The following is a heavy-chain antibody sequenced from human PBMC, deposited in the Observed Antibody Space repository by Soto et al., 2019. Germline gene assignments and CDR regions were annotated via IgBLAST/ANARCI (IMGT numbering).Heavy chain of an antibody. D-gene: IGHD3-22*01. J-gene: IGHJ4*02. Sequence: LKISCKGSGYSFTSYWIGWVRQMPGKGLEWMGIIYPGDSDTRYSPSFQGQVTISADKSISTAYLQWSTLKASDTAMYYCARSAYYYDSSGYFVDYWGQGTLVTVSS. CDR1: GYSFTSYW. CDR3: ARSAYYYDSSGYFVDY. V-gene: IGHV5-51*01. CDR2: IYPGDSDT.